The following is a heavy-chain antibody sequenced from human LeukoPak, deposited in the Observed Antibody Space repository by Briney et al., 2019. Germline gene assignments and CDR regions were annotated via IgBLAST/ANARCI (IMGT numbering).Heavy chain of an antibody. Sequence: SETLSLTCAVYGGSFSGYYWSWIRQPPGKGLEWIGEINHSGSTNYNPSLKSRVTISVDTSKNQFSLKLSSVTAADTAVYYRARGALWFGEFVNYYYGMDVWGQGTTVTVSS. CDR1: GGSFSGYY. D-gene: IGHD3-10*01. CDR3: ARGALWFGEFVNYYYGMDV. J-gene: IGHJ6*02. CDR2: INHSGST. V-gene: IGHV4-34*01.